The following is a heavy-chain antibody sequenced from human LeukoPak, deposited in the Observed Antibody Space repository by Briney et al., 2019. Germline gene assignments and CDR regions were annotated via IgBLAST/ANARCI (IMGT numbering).Heavy chain of an antibody. V-gene: IGHV4-59*01. CDR2: IYYSGSS. J-gene: IGHJ5*02. CDR1: GGSISSYY. D-gene: IGHD6-13*01. Sequence: SETLSLTCTVSGGSISSYYWSWIRQPPGKGLEWIGFIYYSGSSNYNPSLKSRVTISVDTSKNQFSLKLSSVSAADTAVYYCARYSSSWYGFDPWGQGTLVTVSS. CDR3: ARYSSSWYGFDP.